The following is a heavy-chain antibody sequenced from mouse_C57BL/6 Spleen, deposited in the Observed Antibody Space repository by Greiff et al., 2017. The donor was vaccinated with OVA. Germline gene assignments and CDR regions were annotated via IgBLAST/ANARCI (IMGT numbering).Heavy chain of an antibody. CDR1: GYTFTDYY. CDR2: INPNNGGT. V-gene: IGHV1-26*01. D-gene: IGHD1-1*01. J-gene: IGHJ3*01. Sequence: EVKLQQSGPELVKPGASVKISCKASGYTFTDYYMNWVKQSHGKSLEWIGDINPNNGGTSYNQKFKGKATLTVDKSSSTAYMELRSLTSEDSAVYYCARKLDYYGSSSFAYWGQGTLVTVSA. CDR3: ARKLDYYGSSSFAY.